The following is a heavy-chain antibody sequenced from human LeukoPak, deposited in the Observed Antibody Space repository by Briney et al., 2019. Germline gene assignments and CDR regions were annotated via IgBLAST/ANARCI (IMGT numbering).Heavy chain of an antibody. J-gene: IGHJ4*02. Sequence: GGSLRLSCAASGFTFSSYGMHWVRQAPGKGLEWVAVISYDGSNKYYADSVKGRFTISRDNSKNTLYLQMNSLRAEDTAVYYCARSSERKYYFDYWGQGTLVTVSS. CDR1: GFTFSSYG. D-gene: IGHD3-22*01. CDR3: ARSSERKYYFDY. CDR2: ISYDGSNK. V-gene: IGHV3-30*03.